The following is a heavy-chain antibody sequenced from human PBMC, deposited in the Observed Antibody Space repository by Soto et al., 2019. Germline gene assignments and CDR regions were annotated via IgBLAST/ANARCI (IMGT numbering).Heavy chain of an antibody. D-gene: IGHD2-21*02. CDR2: IIPIFGTT. Sequence: QVQLVQSGAEVKKPGSSVKVSCKASGGTFNSYAINWVRQAPGQGLEWMGGIIPIFGTTNNAQKFQGRVTITADESTSTAYTKLSSLRSEDTAVYYCARSLGAYCGGDCYSGMDVWGQGTTVTVSS. V-gene: IGHV1-69*12. CDR3: ARSLGAYCGGDCYSGMDV. CDR1: GGTFNSYA. J-gene: IGHJ6*02.